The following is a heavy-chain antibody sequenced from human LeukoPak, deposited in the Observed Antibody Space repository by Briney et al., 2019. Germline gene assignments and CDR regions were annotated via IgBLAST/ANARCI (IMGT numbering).Heavy chain of an antibody. J-gene: IGHJ4*02. V-gene: IGHV4-28*01. CDR3: ARSASPYSSEYYFDY. CDR1: GYSISSSNW. D-gene: IGHD6-19*01. Sequence: SDTLSLTCAVSGYSISSSNWWGWIRHPPWKGLEWIGYIYYSGSTHYNPSLKSRVIMSVDTSKNQFSLKLSSVTAADTAVYYCARSASPYSSEYYFDYWGQGTLVNVSS. CDR2: IYYSGST.